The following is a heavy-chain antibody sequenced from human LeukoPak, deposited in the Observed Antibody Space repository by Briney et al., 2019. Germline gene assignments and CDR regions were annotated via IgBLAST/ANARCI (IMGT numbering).Heavy chain of an antibody. CDR2: IYSGGST. CDR3: ARNVYYYDSSGYPSPYIDY. J-gene: IGHJ4*02. Sequence: GGSLRLSCAASGFTVSSNYMSWVRQAPGKGLEWVSVIYSGGSTYYADSVKGRFTISRDNSKNTLYPQMNSLRAEDTAVYYCARNVYYYDSSGYPSPYIDYWGQGTLVTVSS. D-gene: IGHD3-22*01. CDR1: GFTVSSNY. V-gene: IGHV3-53*01.